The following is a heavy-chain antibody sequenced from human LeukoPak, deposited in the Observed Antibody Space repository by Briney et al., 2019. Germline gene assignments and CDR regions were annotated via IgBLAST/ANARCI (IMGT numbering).Heavy chain of an antibody. CDR2: INHSGST. CDR3: ARFPVLLWFGEFDY. D-gene: IGHD3-10*01. Sequence: SETLSLTCAVYGGSFSGYYWSWIRQPPGKGLEWIGEINHSGSTNYNPSLKSRVTISVDTSKNQFSLKLSSVTAAGTAVYYCARFPVLLWFGEFDYWGQGTLVTVSS. CDR1: GGSFSGYY. J-gene: IGHJ4*02. V-gene: IGHV4-34*01.